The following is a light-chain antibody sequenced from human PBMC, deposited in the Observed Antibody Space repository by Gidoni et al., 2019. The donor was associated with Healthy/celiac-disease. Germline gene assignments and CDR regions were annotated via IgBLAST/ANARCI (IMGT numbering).Light chain of an antibody. V-gene: IGKV1-39*01. Sequence: DIQMTQSPSSLSASVGDRVTITCRASQSIRSYLNWYQQKPGKAPKLLIYAASSLQSGVPSRFSCSGSGTDFTLTISSLQPEDFATYYCQQSYSSLWTFGQGTKVEIK. CDR2: AAS. CDR3: QQSYSSLWT. CDR1: QSIRSY. J-gene: IGKJ1*01.